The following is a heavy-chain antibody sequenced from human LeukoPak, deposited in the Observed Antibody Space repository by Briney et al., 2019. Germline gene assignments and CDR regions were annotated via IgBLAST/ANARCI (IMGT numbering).Heavy chain of an antibody. CDR2: IKSNTDGGTT. V-gene: IGHV3-15*01. D-gene: IGHD3-22*01. Sequence: GGSLRLSCAASGFTFTDAWMSWVRQAPGKGLEWVGLIKSNTDGGTTDYSAPVKGRFTISRDDSKNTLYLQMNSLRAEDTAVYYCPYYYDSSGYVYWGQGTLVTVSS. CDR1: GFTFTDAW. CDR3: PYYYDSSGYVY. J-gene: IGHJ4*02.